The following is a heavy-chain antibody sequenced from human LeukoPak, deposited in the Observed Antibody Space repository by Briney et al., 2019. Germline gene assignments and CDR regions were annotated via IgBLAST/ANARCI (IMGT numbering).Heavy chain of an antibody. CDR1: GFTFSSYG. D-gene: IGHD2-15*01. Sequence: GRSLRLSCAASGFTFSSYGMHWVRQAPGKGLEWVAVISYDGSNKYYADSVKGRFAISRDISKKTLYLQMNSLGPEDTAVYYCARDPRYCSGCNCYYGAFDIWGQGTMVTFSS. V-gene: IGHV3-30*19. J-gene: IGHJ3*02. CDR3: ARDPRYCSGCNCYYGAFDI. CDR2: ISYDGSNK.